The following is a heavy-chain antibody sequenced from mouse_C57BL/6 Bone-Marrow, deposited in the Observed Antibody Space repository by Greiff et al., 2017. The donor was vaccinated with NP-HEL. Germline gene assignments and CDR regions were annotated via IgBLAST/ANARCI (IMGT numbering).Heavy chain of an antibody. V-gene: IGHV1-81*01. Sequence: VQLQQSGAELARPGASVKLSCKASGYTFTSYGISWVKQRTGQGLEWIGEISPRSGNTYYNEKFKGKATLTADKSSSTAYMELRSLTSEDSAVYFCAREEGTTVANLDYWGQGTTLTVSS. CDR3: AREEGTTVANLDY. D-gene: IGHD1-1*01. CDR2: ISPRSGNT. J-gene: IGHJ2*01. CDR1: GYTFTSYG.